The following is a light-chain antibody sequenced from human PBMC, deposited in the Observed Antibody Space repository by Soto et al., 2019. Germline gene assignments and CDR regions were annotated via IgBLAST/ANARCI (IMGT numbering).Light chain of an antibody. Sequence: QSALTQPPSASGSPGQSVTISCTGTSSDIGAYIYVSWYQQLPGNAPKLMIYEFSKRPSGVPDRFSGSKSGNTASLTVSGLQAEDEADYYCSTYAGSKNHVIFGGGTKLTVL. CDR3: STYAGSKNHVI. CDR2: EFS. J-gene: IGLJ2*01. V-gene: IGLV2-8*01. CDR1: SSDIGAYIY.